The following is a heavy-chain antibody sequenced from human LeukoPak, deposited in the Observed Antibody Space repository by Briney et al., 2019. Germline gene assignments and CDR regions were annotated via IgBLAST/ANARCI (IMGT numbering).Heavy chain of an antibody. CDR2: INHSGST. D-gene: IGHD3-22*01. J-gene: IGHJ3*02. Sequence: SETLSLTCAVYGGSFSGYYWSWIRQPPGKGLEWIGEINHSGSTNYNPSLKSRDTISVDTSKNQFSLKLSSVTAADTAVYYCARKKGLHGYYDSSGYYTLAHDAFDIWGQGTMVTVSS. CDR1: GGSFSGYY. V-gene: IGHV4-34*01. CDR3: ARKKGLHGYYDSSGYYTLAHDAFDI.